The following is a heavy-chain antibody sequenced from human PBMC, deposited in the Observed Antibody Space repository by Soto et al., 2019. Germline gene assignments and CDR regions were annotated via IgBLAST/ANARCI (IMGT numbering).Heavy chain of an antibody. D-gene: IGHD6-19*01. Sequence: LRLSCTISGFTFSSYWMSWVRQAPGKGLEWVANINQHGSEKNYVDSVEGRFAISRDNAKNSLYLQMKSLRAEDTAVYYCARDRSSGWPGSFDSWGQGTLVTVSS. CDR1: GFTFSSYW. V-gene: IGHV3-7*03. CDR3: ARDRSSGWPGSFDS. CDR2: INQHGSEK. J-gene: IGHJ4*02.